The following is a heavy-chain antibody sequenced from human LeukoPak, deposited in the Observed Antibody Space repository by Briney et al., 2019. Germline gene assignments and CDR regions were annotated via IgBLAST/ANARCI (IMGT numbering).Heavy chain of an antibody. D-gene: IGHD3-16*01. V-gene: IGHV3-7*01. CDR3: ATGGAPGGRFEN. Sequence: GGSLRLSCVVSGFSFSWSTMTWVRQPPGKGPEWVAKMKEDGTEIQYVDSAKGRFTISRDNAKNSLYLQMNSLRVEDTAEYYCATGGAPGGRFENWGHGTLVTVSS. J-gene: IGHJ4*01. CDR2: MKEDGTEI. CDR1: GFSFSWST.